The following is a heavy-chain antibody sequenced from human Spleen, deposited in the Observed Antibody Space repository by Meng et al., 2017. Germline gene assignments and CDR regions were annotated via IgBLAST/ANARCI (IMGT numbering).Heavy chain of an antibody. J-gene: IGHJ4*02. CDR2: ISSSSSYI. D-gene: IGHD6-13*01. V-gene: IGHV3-21*01. CDR1: GFTFSSYS. CDR3: ARWVGMQQLAKPNLDY. Sequence: ESLKISCAASGFTFSSYSMNWVRQAPGKGLEWVSSISSSSSYIYYADSVKGRFTISRDNAKNSLYLQMNSLRAEDTAVYYCARWVGMQQLAKPNLDYWGQGTLVTVSS.